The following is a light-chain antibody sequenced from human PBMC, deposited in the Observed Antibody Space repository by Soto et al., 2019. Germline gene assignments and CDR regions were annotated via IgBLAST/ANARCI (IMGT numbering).Light chain of an antibody. CDR3: SSYTSSSTVV. Sequence: QSALTQPPSASGSPGQSVTISCTGTSSGVGGYNYVSWYQQYPGKAPKLMIYEVSNRPSGVSNRFSGSKSGNTASLTISGLQAEDEADYYCSSYTSSSTVVFGGGTKLTVL. J-gene: IGLJ2*01. V-gene: IGLV2-14*01. CDR1: SSGVGGYNY. CDR2: EVS.